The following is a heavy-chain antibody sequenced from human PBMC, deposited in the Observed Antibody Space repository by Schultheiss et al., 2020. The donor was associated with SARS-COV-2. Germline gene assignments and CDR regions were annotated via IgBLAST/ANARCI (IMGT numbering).Heavy chain of an antibody. V-gene: IGHV3-20*04. D-gene: IGHD6-13*01. CDR2: INWNGGST. J-gene: IGHJ6*02. Sequence: GGSLRLSCAASGFTFDDYGMSWVRQAPGKGLEWVSGINWNGGSTGYADSVKGRFTISRDNAKNSLYLQMNSLRAEDTAVYYCAKACIAAAGSKMDVWGQGTTVTVSS. CDR3: AKACIAAAGSKMDV. CDR1: GFTFDDYG.